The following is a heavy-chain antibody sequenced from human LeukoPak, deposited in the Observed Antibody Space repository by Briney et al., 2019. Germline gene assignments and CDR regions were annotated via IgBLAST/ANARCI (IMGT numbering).Heavy chain of an antibody. J-gene: IGHJ6*03. V-gene: IGHV5-51*01. CDR2: LYPADSDT. CDR1: GYSFSSYW. D-gene: IGHD2-21*01. CDR3: ARHVAPHPNYNSHHVDV. Sequence: GESLKISCKGSGYSFSSYWIGWVRQMPGKGLEWMGHLYPADSDTRYSPSFQGQVTISADKSISTAYVQWRSLKASDTAMYYCARHVAPHPNYNSHHVDVWGKGTTVTVSS.